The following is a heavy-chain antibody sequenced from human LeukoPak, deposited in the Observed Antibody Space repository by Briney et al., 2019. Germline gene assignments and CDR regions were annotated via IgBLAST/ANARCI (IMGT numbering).Heavy chain of an antibody. J-gene: IGHJ5*02. Sequence: TSQTLSLTCAVDAAPFRGFFWSWIRQAPGKGLEWHREVSHSGSANYNPSLKSRINISLDTSKSQFSLRLTSVTAADTAVYYCARGIFYGGRNQYIWLDLWGQGTLVTVSS. CDR3: ARGIFYGGRNQYIWLDL. CDR2: VSHSGSA. CDR1: AAPFRGFF. V-gene: IGHV4-34*01. D-gene: IGHD4-23*01.